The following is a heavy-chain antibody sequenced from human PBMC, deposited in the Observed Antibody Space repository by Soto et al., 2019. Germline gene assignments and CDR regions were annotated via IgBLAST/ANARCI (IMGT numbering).Heavy chain of an antibody. CDR2: IIPIFGTA. J-gene: IGHJ6*02. V-gene: IGHV1-69*12. Sequence: QVQLVQSGAEVKKPGSSVKVSCKASGGTFSSYAISWVRQAPGQGLEWMGGIIPIFGTANYAQKFQGRVTITADESTSTAYMERSSLRSEDTAVYYCARDRITMVRGVIGGSYGMDVWGQGTTVTVSS. CDR3: ARDRITMVRGVIGGSYGMDV. CDR1: GGTFSSYA. D-gene: IGHD3-10*01.